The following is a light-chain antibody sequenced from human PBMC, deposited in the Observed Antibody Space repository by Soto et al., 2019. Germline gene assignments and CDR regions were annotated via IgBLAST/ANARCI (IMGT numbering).Light chain of an antibody. Sequence: DIQMPQSPSSVSASVEDIVTITFRASQGISSWLAWYQQKPGKAPKLLIYAASSLQSGVPSRFSGSGSGTDFTLTISSLEPEDFAVYYCQHRSNWPLTFGGGTKVDIK. CDR3: QHRSNWPLT. V-gene: IGKV1-12*01. J-gene: IGKJ4*01. CDR1: QGISSW. CDR2: AAS.